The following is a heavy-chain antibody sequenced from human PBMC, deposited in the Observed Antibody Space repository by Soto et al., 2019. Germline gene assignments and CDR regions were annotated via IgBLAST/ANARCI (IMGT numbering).Heavy chain of an antibody. Sequence: QVQLQQWGAGLLKPSETLSLTCVAYGGSFSGYYWSRIRQPPGKGLEWFGEVNHSGGIDYNPSLKSRVTISVDTSKNQFSLKLSSVTAADTAVYYCAGRNGYYSGIDYWGQGTLVTVSS. V-gene: IGHV4-34*02. D-gene: IGHD3-22*01. CDR2: VNHSGGI. CDR3: AGRNGYYSGIDY. CDR1: GGSFSGYY. J-gene: IGHJ4*02.